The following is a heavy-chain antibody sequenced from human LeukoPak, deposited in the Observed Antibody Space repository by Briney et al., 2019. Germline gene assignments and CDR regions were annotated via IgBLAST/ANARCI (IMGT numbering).Heavy chain of an antibody. CDR2: IYSGGST. CDR3: ARDPAAAGTALGDY. J-gene: IGHJ4*02. D-gene: IGHD6-13*01. CDR1: GFTVSSNY. Sequence: GGSLRLSCAASGFTVSSNYMSWVRQAPGKGLEWVSVIYSGGSTYYADSVKGRFTISRDNSKNTLYLQMNSLRAEDTAVYYCARDPAAAGTALGDYWGQGTLVTVSS. V-gene: IGHV3-53*01.